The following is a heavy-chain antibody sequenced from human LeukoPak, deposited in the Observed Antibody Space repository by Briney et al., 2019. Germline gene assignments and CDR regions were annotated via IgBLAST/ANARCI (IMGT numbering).Heavy chain of an antibody. D-gene: IGHD6-25*01. V-gene: IGHV3-74*01. Sequence: PGGSLRLSCAASGFTFSNYWMHWVRQAPGKGLVWVSRIKRDGSTTNYADSVKGRFTISRDNAKNTLHLQMNSLRAEDTAVYYCATRIAADLWAFDIWGQGTMVTVSS. CDR1: GFTFSNYW. CDR3: ATRIAADLWAFDI. CDR2: IKRDGSTT. J-gene: IGHJ3*02.